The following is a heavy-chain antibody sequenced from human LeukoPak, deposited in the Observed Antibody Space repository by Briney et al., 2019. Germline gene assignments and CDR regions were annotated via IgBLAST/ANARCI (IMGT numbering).Heavy chain of an antibody. J-gene: IGHJ6*02. Sequence: ASVKVSCKASGYTFTGYYMHWVRQAPGQGLEWMGRINPNSGGTNYAQKFQGRVTMTRDTSISTAYMELSRLRSDDTAVYYCARGYCSSTSCYLYLVRYYYGMDVWGQGTTVTVSS. CDR1: GYTFTGYY. D-gene: IGHD2-2*01. CDR2: INPNSGGT. V-gene: IGHV1-2*06. CDR3: ARGYCSSTSCYLYLVRYYYGMDV.